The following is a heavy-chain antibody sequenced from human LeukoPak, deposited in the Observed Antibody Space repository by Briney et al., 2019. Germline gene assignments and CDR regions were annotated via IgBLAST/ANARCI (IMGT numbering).Heavy chain of an antibody. Sequence: GSLRLSCVASGFTFSSYAMHWVRQAPGKGLEWVAVISYDGSNKYYADSVKGRFTISRDNSKNTLYLQMNSLRAEDTAVYYCARDHLFAFDIWGQGTMVTVSA. CDR2: ISYDGSNK. J-gene: IGHJ3*02. CDR3: ARDHLFAFDI. CDR1: GFTFSSYA. V-gene: IGHV3-30-3*01.